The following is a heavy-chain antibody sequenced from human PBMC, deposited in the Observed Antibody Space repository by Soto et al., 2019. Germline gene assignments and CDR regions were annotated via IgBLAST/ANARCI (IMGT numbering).Heavy chain of an antibody. CDR3: ARQLERRERSWFDP. J-gene: IGHJ5*02. CDR2: IYPGDSDT. CDR1: GYSFTSYW. D-gene: IGHD1-1*01. V-gene: IGHV5-51*01. Sequence: LGESLKIACKGSGYSFTSYWIGWGRQMPGKGLEWMGIIYPGDSDTRYSPSFQGQVTISADKSISTAYLQWRSLKASATDMYYCARQLERRERSWFDPWGQGTLVTVSS.